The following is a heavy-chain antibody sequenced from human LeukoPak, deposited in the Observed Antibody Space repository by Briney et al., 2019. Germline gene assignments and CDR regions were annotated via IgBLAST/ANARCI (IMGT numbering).Heavy chain of an antibody. V-gene: IGHV4-34*01. J-gene: IGHJ4*02. Sequence: SETLSLTCAVYGGSFSGYYWSWIRQPPGKGLEWIGEINHSGSTNYNPSLKSRVTISVDTSKNQLSLKLSSVTAADTAVYYCARGEYSSGWYEDDYFDYWGQGTLVTVSS. CDR2: INHSGST. CDR1: GGSFSGYY. CDR3: ARGEYSSGWYEDDYFDY. D-gene: IGHD6-19*01.